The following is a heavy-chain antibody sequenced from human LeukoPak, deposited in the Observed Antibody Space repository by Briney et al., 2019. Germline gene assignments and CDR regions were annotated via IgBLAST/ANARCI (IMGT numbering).Heavy chain of an antibody. CDR1: GGSISSSSYY. CDR2: VYHSGT. V-gene: IGHV4-39*01. D-gene: IGHD5/OR15-5a*01. J-gene: IGHJ5*02. CDR3: ARQRSTNCFDP. Sequence: SETLSLTCTVSGGSISSSSYYWGWIRQPPGKGLEWIGSVYHSGTYYNPSLKSRVTISVDMSKNHFSLRLSSVTAADTAVYYCARQRSTNCFDPWGQGTLVTVSS.